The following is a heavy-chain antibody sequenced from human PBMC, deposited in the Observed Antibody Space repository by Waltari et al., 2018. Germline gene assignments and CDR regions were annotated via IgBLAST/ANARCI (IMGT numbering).Heavy chain of an antibody. CDR2: VSVTGGT. J-gene: IGHJ6*03. Sequence: QVTLQQSGPRVVKPSGTLSLTCTVSGGSFTTYSWSWIRQPPGKGLEWIGYVSVTGGTNYSPTLQSRVTVSADPSENQVSLTLTSVTAADTAVYYCAKSWNTHYYYYIDVWGKGTTVTVSS. CDR1: GGSFTTYS. D-gene: IGHD1-1*01. V-gene: IGHV4-4*09. CDR3: AKSWNTHYYYYIDV.